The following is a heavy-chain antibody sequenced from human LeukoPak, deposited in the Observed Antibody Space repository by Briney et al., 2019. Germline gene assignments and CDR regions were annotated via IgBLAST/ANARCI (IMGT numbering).Heavy chain of an antibody. V-gene: IGHV4-59*12. CDR2: IYYSGST. CDR1: GGSISSYY. CDR3: AREGGYSYGFDS. Sequence: SSETLSLTCTVSGGSISSYYWSWIRQPPGKGLEWIGYIYYSGSTNYNPSLKSRVTISVDTSKYQFSLKLSSVTAADTAIYYCAREGGYSYGFDSWGQGTLVTVSS. J-gene: IGHJ4*02. D-gene: IGHD5-18*01.